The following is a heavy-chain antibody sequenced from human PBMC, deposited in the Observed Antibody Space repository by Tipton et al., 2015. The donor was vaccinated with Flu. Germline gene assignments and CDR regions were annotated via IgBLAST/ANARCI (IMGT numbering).Heavy chain of an antibody. V-gene: IGHV4-38-2*02. D-gene: IGHD6-19*01. J-gene: IGHJ4*01. CDR3: ARGPEQWLVNPHYFDY. CDR1: GYSISSGYY. CDR2: IYHSGST. Sequence: LRLSCTVSGYSISSGYYWGWIRQPPGKGLEWIGSIYHSGSTYYNPSLKSRVTISVDTPKNQFSLKLSSVTAADTAVYYCARGPEQWLVNPHYFDYWGHGTLVTVSS.